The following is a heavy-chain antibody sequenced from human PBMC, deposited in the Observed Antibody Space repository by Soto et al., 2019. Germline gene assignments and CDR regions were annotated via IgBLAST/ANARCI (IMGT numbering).Heavy chain of an antibody. V-gene: IGHV4-4*02. CDR3: ARVWTTVTNWFDP. Sequence: QVQLQESGPGLVKPSGTLSLTCAVSGGSISSSNWWSWVRQPPGKGLEWIGEIYHSGSTYYNPSLKRRVTXSXDXXKTQFSLRLSSVTAADTAVYYCARVWTTVTNWFDPWGQGTLVTVSS. J-gene: IGHJ5*02. CDR1: GGSISSSNW. D-gene: IGHD4-17*01. CDR2: IYHSGST.